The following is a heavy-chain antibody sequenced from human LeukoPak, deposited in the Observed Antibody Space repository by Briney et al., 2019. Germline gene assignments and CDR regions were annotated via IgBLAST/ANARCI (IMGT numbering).Heavy chain of an antibody. CDR3: ARYNWNDVRFDY. CDR2: IYYSGST. J-gene: IGHJ4*02. CDR1: GGSISSYY. V-gene: IGHV4-59*08. Sequence: SETLSLTCTVSGGSISSYYWSWIRQPPGKGLEWIGYIYYSGSTNYNPSLKSRVTISVDTSKNQFSLKLSSVTAADTAVYYCARYNWNDVRFDYWGQGTLVTVSA. D-gene: IGHD1-1*01.